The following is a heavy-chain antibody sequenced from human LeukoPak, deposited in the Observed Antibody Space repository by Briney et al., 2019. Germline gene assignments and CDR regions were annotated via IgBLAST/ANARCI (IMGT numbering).Heavy chain of an antibody. Sequence: GGSLRLSCAASGFTVSSNYMSWVRQAPGKGLQWVSVIYSGGSTYYADSAKGRFTISRDNSKNTLYLQMNSLRAEDTAVYYCARAVAAAAGNDAFDIWGQGRMVTVSS. CDR1: GFTVSSNY. CDR2: IYSGGST. CDR3: ARAVAAAAGNDAFDI. D-gene: IGHD6-13*01. V-gene: IGHV3-66*01. J-gene: IGHJ3*02.